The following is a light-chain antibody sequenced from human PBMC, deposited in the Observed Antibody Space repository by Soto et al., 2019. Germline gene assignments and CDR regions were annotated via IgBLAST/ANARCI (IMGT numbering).Light chain of an antibody. Sequence: DIQMTQSPSTLSASVGDRVTITCRASQSITWWLAWYQQKPGKAPKLLIYDASSLESGVPSRFSGSGSGTEFTLTISSPQPDDFATYYCQQYNSYPWTFGQGTRWIS. CDR3: QQYNSYPWT. V-gene: IGKV1-5*01. CDR2: DAS. CDR1: QSITWW. J-gene: IGKJ1*01.